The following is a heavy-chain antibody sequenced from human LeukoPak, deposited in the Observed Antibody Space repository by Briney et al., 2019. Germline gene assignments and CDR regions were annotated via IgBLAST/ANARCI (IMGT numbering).Heavy chain of an antibody. J-gene: IGHJ4*02. CDR1: GFTFSNYY. CDR3: VKDLSGYWTFDY. D-gene: IGHD1-1*01. V-gene: IGHV3-30*18. Sequence: GGSLRLSCAASGFTFSNYYMHWGRQAPGKGLEWVAVISDDGNRKNYADSVQGRFTISRDNSKNTLYLQMNSLRAEDTAVYFCVKDLSGYWTFDYWGQGTLVTVSS. CDR2: ISDDGNRK.